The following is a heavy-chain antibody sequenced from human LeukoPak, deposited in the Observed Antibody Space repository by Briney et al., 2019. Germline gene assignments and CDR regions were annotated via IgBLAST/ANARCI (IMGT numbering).Heavy chain of an antibody. J-gene: IGHJ4*02. CDR2: IIPIFGTA. D-gene: IGHD6-19*01. V-gene: IGHV1-69*05. CDR3: ARERDSSGWYLGYFGY. CDR1: GGTFIRYA. Sequence: GASVKVSCKASGGTFIRYAISWVRQAPGQGREGMGGIIPIFGTANYAQKFQGRGTNTTDEPTSTAYIELSSLRSEDTAVYYCARERDSSGWYLGYFGYWGQGTLVTVSS.